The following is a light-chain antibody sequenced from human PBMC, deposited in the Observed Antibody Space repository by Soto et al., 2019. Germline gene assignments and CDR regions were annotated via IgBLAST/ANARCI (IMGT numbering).Light chain of an antibody. CDR2: DND. Sequence: QSVLTQPPSVSAAPGQKVTISCSGSSSNIGNNYVSWYQQLPGTAPQLLIYDNDKRPSGIPDRFSGSKSGTSATLGITGLQTGDEAAYYCGAWDGSLNTQVFGGGTKVTVL. CDR1: SSNIGNNY. CDR3: GAWDGSLNTQV. J-gene: IGLJ2*01. V-gene: IGLV1-51*01.